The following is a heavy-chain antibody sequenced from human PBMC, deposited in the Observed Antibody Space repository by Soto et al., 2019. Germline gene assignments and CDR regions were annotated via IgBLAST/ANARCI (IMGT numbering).Heavy chain of an antibody. Sequence: EVQLVESGGGLVQPGGSLRLSCATSGFTFSTYAMHWVRQAPGKGLEYVSAISSHGRSTYYANSVKGRFTISRDNSKNTLYLQMDSLRAEDMAVYYCARDRCTNGVCYAPSDYWGQGTLVTVSS. J-gene: IGHJ4*02. V-gene: IGHV3-64*01. CDR2: ISSHGRST. D-gene: IGHD2-8*01. CDR1: GFTFSTYA. CDR3: ARDRCTNGVCYAPSDY.